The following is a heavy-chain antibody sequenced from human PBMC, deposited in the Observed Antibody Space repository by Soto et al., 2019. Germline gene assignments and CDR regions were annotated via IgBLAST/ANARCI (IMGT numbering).Heavy chain of an antibody. CDR2: IYYSGST. V-gene: IGHV4-31*03. J-gene: IGHJ6*02. CDR1: GGSISSGGYY. Sequence: SETLSLTCTVSGGSISSGGYYWSWIRQHPGKGLEWIGYIYYSGSTYYNQSLKSRVTISVDTSKNQFSLKLSSVTAADTAVYYCARYSSSSGSYYYYGMDGCRRGPTVAVSS. CDR3: ARYSSSSGSYYYYGMDG. D-gene: IGHD6-6*01.